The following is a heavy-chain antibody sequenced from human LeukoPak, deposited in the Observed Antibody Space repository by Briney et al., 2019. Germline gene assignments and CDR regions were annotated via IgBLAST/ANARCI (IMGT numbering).Heavy chain of an antibody. J-gene: IGHJ4*02. CDR1: GFTFSSYA. CDR2: ISGSGGST. D-gene: IGHD6-6*01. V-gene: IGHV3-23*01. Sequence: GGSLRLSCAASGFTFSSYAMSWVRQAPGKGLEWGSAISGSGGSTYYAVSVKGRFTISRDNSKNTLYLQMSSLRAEDTAVYYCAKVSSIAAHFDYWGQGTLVTVAS. CDR3: AKVSSIAAHFDY.